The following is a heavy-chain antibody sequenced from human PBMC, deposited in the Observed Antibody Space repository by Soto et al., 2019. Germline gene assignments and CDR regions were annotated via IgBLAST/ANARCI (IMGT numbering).Heavy chain of an antibody. Sequence: PGGSLRLSCAASGFTFSSYWMHWVRQAPGKGLVWVSRINSDGSSTSYADSVKGRFTISRDNAKNTLYLQMNSLRAEDTAVYYCARVRGFWSGYYDYYYYGMGVWGQGTTVTVSS. V-gene: IGHV3-74*01. J-gene: IGHJ6*02. CDR3: ARVRGFWSGYYDYYYYGMGV. CDR1: GFTFSSYW. CDR2: INSDGSST. D-gene: IGHD3-3*01.